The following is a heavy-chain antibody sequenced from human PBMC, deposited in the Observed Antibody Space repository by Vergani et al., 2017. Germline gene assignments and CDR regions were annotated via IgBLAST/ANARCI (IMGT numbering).Heavy chain of an antibody. V-gene: IGHV4-30-4*01. J-gene: IGHJ3*02. Sequence: QVQLQESGPGLVKPSQTLSLTCTVSGGSISSGDYYWSWIRQPPGKGLEWIGYIYYSVSTYYNPSLKSRVTISVDTSKNQFSLKLSSVTAADTAVYYCARADIVVVPAADAFDIWGQGTMVTVSS. CDR2: IYYSVST. CDR1: GGSISSGDYY. CDR3: ARADIVVVPAADAFDI. D-gene: IGHD2-2*01.